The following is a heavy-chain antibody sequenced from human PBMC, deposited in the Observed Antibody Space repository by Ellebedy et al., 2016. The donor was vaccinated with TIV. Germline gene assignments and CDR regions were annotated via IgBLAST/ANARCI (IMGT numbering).Heavy chain of an antibody. CDR3: ARGGDGYNYVPGAFDI. CDR1: GYSFTSYW. CDR2: IYPGDSDT. J-gene: IGHJ3*02. D-gene: IGHD5-24*01. Sequence: KVSCKGSGYSFTSYWIGWVRQMPGKGLEWMGRIYPGDSDTRYSPSFQGQVTISADKSISTAYLQWSSLKASDTAMYYCARGGDGYNYVPGAFDIWGQGTMVTVSS. V-gene: IGHV5-51*01.